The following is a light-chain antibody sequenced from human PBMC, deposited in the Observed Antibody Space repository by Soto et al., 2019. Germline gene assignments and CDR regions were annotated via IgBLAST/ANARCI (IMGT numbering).Light chain of an antibody. V-gene: IGKV3-20*01. CDR2: GAS. J-gene: IGKJ4*01. CDR1: QSVSRNY. Sequence: IGLTQSPGTLSLPPGGRATLSCRASQSVSRNYVAWYQQNPGPAPRLLIYGASRRASGIPDRFSGSGSGADFTLSITRLEPEDFALYYCQQYGSTPLTFGGGTKVDIK. CDR3: QQYGSTPLT.